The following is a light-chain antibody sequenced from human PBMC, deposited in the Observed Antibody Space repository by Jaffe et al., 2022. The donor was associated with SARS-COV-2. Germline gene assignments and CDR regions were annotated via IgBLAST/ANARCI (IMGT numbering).Light chain of an antibody. CDR3: AAWDDSLKALL. Sequence: QSVLTQPPSASGTPGQRVTISCSGSSSNIGSKTVTWFQQLPGAAPRLLLHSNDQRPSGVPDRFSGSKSGPSASLAISGLQSEDEADYYCAAWDDSLKALLFGGGTKLTVL. V-gene: IGLV1-44*01. CDR2: SND. J-gene: IGLJ2*01. CDR1: SSNIGSKT.